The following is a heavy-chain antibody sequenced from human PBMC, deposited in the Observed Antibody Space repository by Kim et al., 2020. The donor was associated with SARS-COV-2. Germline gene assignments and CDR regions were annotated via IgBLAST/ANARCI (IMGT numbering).Heavy chain of an antibody. CDR2: FDPEDGET. V-gene: IGHV1-24*01. CDR3: ATAPAVAGPPYYYYYGMDV. D-gene: IGHD6-19*01. J-gene: IGHJ6*02. CDR1: GYTLTELS. Sequence: ASVKVSCKVSGYTLTELSMHWVRQAPGKGLEWMGGFDPEDGETIYAQKFQGRVTMTEDTSTDTAYMELSSLRSEDTGVYYCATAPAVAGPPYYYYYGMDVGGQGTTVTVSS.